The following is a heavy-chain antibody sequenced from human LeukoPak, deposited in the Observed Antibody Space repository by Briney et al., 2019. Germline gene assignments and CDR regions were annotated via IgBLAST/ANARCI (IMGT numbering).Heavy chain of an antibody. D-gene: IGHD6-13*01. CDR2: ISSSGSTI. CDR1: GFTFSDYY. V-gene: IGHV3-11*01. CDR3: AREAQLPYSSSWYDACDY. J-gene: IGHJ4*02. Sequence: PGGSLRLSCAASGFTFSDYYMSWIRQAPGKGLEWVSYISSSGSTIYYADSVKGRFTISRDNAKNSLYLQMNSLRAEDTAVYYCAREAQLPYSSSWYDACDYWGQGTLVTVSS.